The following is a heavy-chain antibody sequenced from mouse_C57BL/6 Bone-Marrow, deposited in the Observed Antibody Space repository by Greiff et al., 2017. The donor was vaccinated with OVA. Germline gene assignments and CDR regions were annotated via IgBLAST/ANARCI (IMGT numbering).Heavy chain of an antibody. CDR2: IDPSDSET. CDR3: ARSGVYDGYFDV. J-gene: IGHJ1*03. D-gene: IGHD2-12*01. V-gene: IGHV1-52*01. Sequence: QVQLQQPGAELVRPGSSVKLSCKASGYTFTSYWMQWVKQRPLQGLEWIGNIDPSDSETHYNHKFKDKATLTVDKSSSTAYMQLSSLTSEDSAVYYCARSGVYDGYFDVCGTGTTVTVSS. CDR1: GYTFTSYW.